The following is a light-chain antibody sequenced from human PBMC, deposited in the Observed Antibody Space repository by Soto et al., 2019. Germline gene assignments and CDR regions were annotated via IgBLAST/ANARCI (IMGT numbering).Light chain of an antibody. Sequence: QSALTQPLSVSGAPGQWVTISCTGTSSNFGAGFDVHWYQQLPGAAPKLLIYGSKNRPSGVPDRFSGSKSGTSAFLAITGLQAEDEAHYYCQSYDSGLRGYVFGIGTKVTVL. CDR3: QSYDSGLRGYV. J-gene: IGLJ1*01. CDR1: SSNFGAGFD. V-gene: IGLV1-40*01. CDR2: GSK.